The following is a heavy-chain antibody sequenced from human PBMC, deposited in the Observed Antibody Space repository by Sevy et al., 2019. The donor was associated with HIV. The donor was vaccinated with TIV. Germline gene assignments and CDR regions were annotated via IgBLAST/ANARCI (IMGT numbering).Heavy chain of an antibody. J-gene: IGHJ4*02. D-gene: IGHD1-1*01. CDR3: TGWKGAQSIFDY. CDR2: LKSNAYGGTL. V-gene: IGHV3-49*04. CDR1: GFTFGDYA. Sequence: GGSLRLSCTASGFTFGDYAMSWVRQAPGKGLEWVAFLKSNAYGGTLDHAGSVKGRFTMSRDDSKSIAYLQMNDLKTGDTGVYYCTGWKGAQSIFDYWGQGALVTVSS.